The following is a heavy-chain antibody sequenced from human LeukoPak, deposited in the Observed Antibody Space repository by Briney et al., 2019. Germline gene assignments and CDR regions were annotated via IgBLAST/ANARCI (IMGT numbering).Heavy chain of an antibody. CDR3: ARDGKAVAGTGSLFDP. D-gene: IGHD6-19*01. J-gene: IGHJ5*02. Sequence: SETLSLTCTVSGGSISSYYWSWIRQPPGKGLEWIGYIYYSGSTNYNLSLKSRVTISVDTSKNQFSLKLSSVTAADTAVYYCARDGKAVAGTGSLFDPWGQGTLVTVSS. V-gene: IGHV4-59*01. CDR2: IYYSGST. CDR1: GGSISSYY.